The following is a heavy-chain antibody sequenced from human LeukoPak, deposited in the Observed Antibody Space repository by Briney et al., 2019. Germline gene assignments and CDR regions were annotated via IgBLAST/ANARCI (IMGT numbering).Heavy chain of an antibody. Sequence: PGRSLRLSCAASGFTFSSYAMHWVRQAPGKGLEWVAVISYDGSNKYYADSVEGRFTISRDNSKNTLYLQMNSLRAEDTAVYYCARERVVYYYYYGMDVWGKGTTVTVSS. CDR2: ISYDGSNK. CDR3: ARERVVYYYYYGMDV. CDR1: GFTFSSYA. J-gene: IGHJ6*04. V-gene: IGHV3-30*04.